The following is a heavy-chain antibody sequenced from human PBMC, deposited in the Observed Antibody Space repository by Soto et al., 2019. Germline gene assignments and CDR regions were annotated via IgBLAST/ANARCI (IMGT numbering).Heavy chain of an antibody. Sequence: GGSLRLSCAASGFTFSTYAMSWVRQAPGMGLEWVSGISGNGGSTYYADSVKGRFTISRDNSKNTLYVQMNSLRAEDTAVYYCAKGVPGGSLLLDYWGQGTLVTVSS. D-gene: IGHD3-16*01. CDR1: GFTFSTYA. CDR3: AKGVPGGSLLLDY. CDR2: ISGNGGST. J-gene: IGHJ4*02. V-gene: IGHV3-23*01.